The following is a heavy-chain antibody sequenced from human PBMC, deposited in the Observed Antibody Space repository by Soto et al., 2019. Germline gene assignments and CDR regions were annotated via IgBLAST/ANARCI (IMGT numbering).Heavy chain of an antibody. CDR3: AGDRPITGPTVYYGMDV. D-gene: IGHD1-7*01. CDR1: CCSLRRGGCF. CDR2: IYYSGGT. Sequence: ASETLFLTFPFSCCSLRRGGCFSGRIRPHPGKGLGGVGCIYYSGGTYYNPSLKSPLTISVDTPKNHFSLKLSSVTAADTAVYYCAGDRPITGPTVYYGMDVWGQGTTVT. V-gene: IGHV4-31*01. J-gene: IGHJ6*02.